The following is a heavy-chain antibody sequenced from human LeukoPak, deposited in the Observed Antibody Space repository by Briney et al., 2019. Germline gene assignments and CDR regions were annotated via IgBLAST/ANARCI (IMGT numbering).Heavy chain of an antibody. Sequence: PSETLSLTCTVSGGSISSSSYYWGWVRQAPGKGLEWVSSVSNSGDYIHYADSVKGRFTISRDNSKNSLYLQMNSLRAEDTAVYYCARALIGYYFDYWGQGTLVTVSS. CDR3: ARALIGYYFDY. CDR2: VSNSGDYI. D-gene: IGHD2-8*01. J-gene: IGHJ4*02. V-gene: IGHV3-21*06. CDR1: GGSISSSSYY.